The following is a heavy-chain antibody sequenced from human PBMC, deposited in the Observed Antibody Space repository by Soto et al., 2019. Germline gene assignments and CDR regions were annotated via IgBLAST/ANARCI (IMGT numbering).Heavy chain of an antibody. V-gene: IGHV3-53*01. J-gene: IGHJ4*02. D-gene: IGHD3-10*01. Sequence: EVQLVESGGGLIQPGGSLRLSCAVSGFSVSSTYMSWVRQAPGKGLEWVSVMYSGGSAYYADSVKGRFSISRENSKNTLSLQMNSLRAEDTAVYYCARVMMVRGVVFEYWGREPWSPSPQ. CDR3: ARVMMVRGVVFEY. CDR2: MYSGGSA. CDR1: GFSVSSTY.